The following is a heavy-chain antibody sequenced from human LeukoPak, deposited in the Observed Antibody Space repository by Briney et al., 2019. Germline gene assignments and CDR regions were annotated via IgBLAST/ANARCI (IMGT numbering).Heavy chain of an antibody. CDR3: AHTREIDFRFSYWFDP. CDR2: IYWNDDK. Sequence: SGPTLVNPTQTLTLTCTFSGFSLSTNAVGVGWIRQPPGKALEWLALIYWNDDKRYSPSLKSRLTITRDTSKKNQVVLTMTNMDPVDTATCYCAHTREIDFRFSYWFDPWGQGTLVTVSS. V-gene: IGHV2-5*01. CDR1: GFSLSTNAVG. D-gene: IGHD3/OR15-3a*01. J-gene: IGHJ5*02.